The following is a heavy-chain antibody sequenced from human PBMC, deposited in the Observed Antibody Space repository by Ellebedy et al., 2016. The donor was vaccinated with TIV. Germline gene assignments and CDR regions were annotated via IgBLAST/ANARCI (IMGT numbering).Heavy chain of an antibody. Sequence: GESLKISCTASGFTFRRYRMHWVRQAPGKGLEWVVFISSDGRKKHYADSVEGRFTISRDNSQNTVFVQMNSLRVEDTAVYYCAKPSDPNPGYSASWATYFDYWGQGTLVTVSS. D-gene: IGHD6-13*01. CDR1: GFTFRRYR. V-gene: IGHV3-30*18. CDR3: AKPSDPNPGYSASWATYFDY. CDR2: ISSDGRKK. J-gene: IGHJ4*02.